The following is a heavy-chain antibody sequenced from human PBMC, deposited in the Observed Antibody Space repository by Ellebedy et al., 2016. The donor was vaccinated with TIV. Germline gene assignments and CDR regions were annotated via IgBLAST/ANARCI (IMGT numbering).Heavy chain of an antibody. CDR2: ISHSGST. CDR3: ARKLGVTAFDY. V-gene: IGHV4-61*01. D-gene: IGHD2-21*02. J-gene: IGHJ4*02. CDR1: GDSVSSGNFY. Sequence: SETLSLXCNVSGDSVSSGNFYWSWIRQTPGKGLQWIAYISHSGSTKYSPSLKSRVTISIDTSKNQFSLNLSSVTAADTAVYYCARKLGVTAFDYWGQGTLVTVSS.